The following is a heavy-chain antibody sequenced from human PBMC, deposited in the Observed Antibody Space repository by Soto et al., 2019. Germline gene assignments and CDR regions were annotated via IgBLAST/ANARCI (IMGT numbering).Heavy chain of an antibody. Sequence: SVKVSCKASGGTFSSYAISWVRQAPGQGLEWMGGIIPIFGTANYAQKFQGRVTITADESTSTAYMELSSLRSEDTAVYYCARDYGYGTLFDYWGQGTLVTVSS. CDR3: ARDYGYGTLFDY. V-gene: IGHV1-69*13. CDR1: GGTFSSYA. J-gene: IGHJ4*02. CDR2: IIPIFGTA. D-gene: IGHD5-18*01.